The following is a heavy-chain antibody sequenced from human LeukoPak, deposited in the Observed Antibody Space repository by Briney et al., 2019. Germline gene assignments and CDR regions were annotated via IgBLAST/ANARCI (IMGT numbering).Heavy chain of an antibody. CDR3: APFCSTTSCYTFGS. CDR1: GFTFTNFA. CDR2: ISGRGGST. D-gene: IGHD2-2*02. J-gene: IGHJ4*02. Sequence: PGGSLRLSCTASGFTFTNFAMNWVRQAPGKGLEWVSAISGRGGSTYYADSVKGRFTISRDDSKNTLYLQMNSLRAEDTAVYYCAPFCSTTSCYTFGSWGQGTLVTVSS. V-gene: IGHV3-23*01.